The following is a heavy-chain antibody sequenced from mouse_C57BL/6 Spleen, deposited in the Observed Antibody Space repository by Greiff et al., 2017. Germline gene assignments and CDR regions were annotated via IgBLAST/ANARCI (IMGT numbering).Heavy chain of an antibody. CDR3: VRDFDV. V-gene: IGHV1-55*01. J-gene: IGHJ1*03. Sequence: QVQLQQPGAELVKPGASVKMSCKASGYTFTSYWITWVKQRPGQGLEWIGDIYPGSGSTNYNEKFKSKATLTVATPSSTAYMQLSSLTSEDSAVYCCVRDFDVWGTGTTVTVSS. CDR1: GYTFTSYW. CDR2: IYPGSGST.